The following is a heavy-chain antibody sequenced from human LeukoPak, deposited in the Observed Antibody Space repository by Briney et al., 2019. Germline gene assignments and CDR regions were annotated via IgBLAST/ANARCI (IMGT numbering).Heavy chain of an antibody. J-gene: IGHJ4*02. CDR1: GFSLSTSGVG. CDR2: IYWNDDK. V-gene: IGHV2-5*01. D-gene: IGHD3-3*01. Sequence: SGPTLVKPTQTLTLTCTFSGFSLSTSGVGVGWIRQPPGKALEWLALIYWNDDKRYSPSLKSRLTITKDTSKNQVVLTMTNMDPVDTATYYCAHKYYDFWSGYFDYWGQGTLVTVSS. CDR3: AHKYYDFWSGYFDY.